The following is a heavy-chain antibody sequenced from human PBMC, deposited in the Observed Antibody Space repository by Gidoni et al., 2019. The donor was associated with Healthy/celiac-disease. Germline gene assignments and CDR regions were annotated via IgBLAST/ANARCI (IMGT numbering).Heavy chain of an antibody. D-gene: IGHD2-21*01. CDR2: ISGSGGST. CDR3: ATERGAVVRRLDY. Sequence: EVQLLESGGGLVQPGGSLRLSCAASGFTFSSYAMSWVRQAPGKGLEGVSAISGSGGSTYYADSVKGRFTISRDNSKNTLYLQMNSLRAEDTAVYYCATERGAVVRRLDYWGQGTLVTVSS. CDR1: GFTFSSYA. V-gene: IGHV3-23*01. J-gene: IGHJ4*02.